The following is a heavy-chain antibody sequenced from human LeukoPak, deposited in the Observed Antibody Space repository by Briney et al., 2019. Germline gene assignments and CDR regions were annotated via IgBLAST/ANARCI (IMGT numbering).Heavy chain of an antibody. V-gene: IGHV3-30*03. Sequence: GGSLRLSCAASGFTFSRYWMSWVRQAPGKGLEWVAVMSYTGNDISYADSVKGRFTISRDNSKNTLYLQMNSLQTDDTAVYYCATDLRYGNNFFFQHWGQGILVTVSS. CDR2: MSYTGNDI. CDR1: GFTFSRYW. D-gene: IGHD5-18*01. J-gene: IGHJ4*02. CDR3: ATDLRYGNNFFFQH.